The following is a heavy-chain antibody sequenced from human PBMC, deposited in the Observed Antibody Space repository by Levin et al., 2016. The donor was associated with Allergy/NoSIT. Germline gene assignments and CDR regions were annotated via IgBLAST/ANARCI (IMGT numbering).Heavy chain of an antibody. CDR3: AKGRSGDSYVYGMDV. V-gene: IGHV3-23*01. J-gene: IGHJ6*02. Sequence: GESLKISCAASGFPFSSYAMSWVRQAPGKGLEWVSTISSSGGSTYYADSVKGRFTFSRGNSKNTLFLQMSSLRAEDTAVYYCAKGRSGDSYVYGMDVWGQGTTVTVSS. D-gene: IGHD5-18*01. CDR1: GFPFSSYA. CDR2: ISSSGGST.